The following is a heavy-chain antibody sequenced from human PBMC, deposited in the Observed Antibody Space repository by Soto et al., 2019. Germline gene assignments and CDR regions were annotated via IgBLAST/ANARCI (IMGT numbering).Heavy chain of an antibody. CDR3: AKDGSLNFDY. J-gene: IGHJ4*02. CDR1: GFTFSHYA. D-gene: IGHD1-26*01. Sequence: QVQLVESGGGVVQPGRSLRLSCAASGFTFSHYAMHWVRQAPGKGLEWVALMSYDGSNEYYADSVKGRFTISRDNSKNTLYLQMNRLKAEDTAVYYSAKDGSLNFDYWGQGTLVTVSS. CDR2: MSYDGSNE. V-gene: IGHV3-30*18.